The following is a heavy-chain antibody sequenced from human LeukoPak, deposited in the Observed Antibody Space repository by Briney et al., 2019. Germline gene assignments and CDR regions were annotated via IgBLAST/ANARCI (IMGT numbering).Heavy chain of an antibody. D-gene: IGHD6-19*01. CDR2: INPNSGGT. Sequence: WMGWINPNSGGTNYAQKFQGRVTMTRDTSISTAYMDMSRLKSDDTAVYYCARVSSGGANWGQGTLVTVSS. V-gene: IGHV1-2*02. J-gene: IGHJ4*02. CDR3: ARVSSGGAN.